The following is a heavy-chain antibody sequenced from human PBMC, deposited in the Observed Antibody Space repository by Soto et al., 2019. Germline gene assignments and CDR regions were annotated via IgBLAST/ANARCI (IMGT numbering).Heavy chain of an antibody. V-gene: IGHV3-23*01. D-gene: IGHD5-18*01. CDR1: GFTFSSYA. CDR2: ISGSGGST. CDR3: AKVWEVDTAMVAYYYYGMDV. Sequence: PGGSLRLSCAASGFTFSSYAMSWVRQAPGKGLEWVSAISGSGGSTYYADSVKGRFTISRDNSKNTLYLQMNSLRAEDTAVYYCAKVWEVDTAMVAYYYYGMDVWGQGTTVTSP. J-gene: IGHJ6*02.